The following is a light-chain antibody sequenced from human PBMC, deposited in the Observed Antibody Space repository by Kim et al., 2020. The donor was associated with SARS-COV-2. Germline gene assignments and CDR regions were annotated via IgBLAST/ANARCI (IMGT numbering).Light chain of an antibody. CDR3: QKYNSAPHT. J-gene: IGKJ2*01. CDR2: AAS. Sequence: SASVGDRVTNTCQASQGISNYLAWYQQKPGKIPKLLIYAASTLQSGVPSRFSGSGSGTDFTLTISSLQPEDVATYYCQKYNSAPHTFGQGTKLEI. V-gene: IGKV1-27*01. CDR1: QGISNY.